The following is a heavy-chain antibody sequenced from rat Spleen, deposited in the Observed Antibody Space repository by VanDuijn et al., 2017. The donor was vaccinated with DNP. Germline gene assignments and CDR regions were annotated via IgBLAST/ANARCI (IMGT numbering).Heavy chain of an antibody. CDR2: ISPSGGST. V-gene: IGHV5S10*01. CDR3: ATSAY. J-gene: IGHJ2*01. CDR1: GFTFSDYN. Sequence: EVQLVESGGGLVQPGRSLKLSCAASGFTFSDYNMAWVRLAPKRGLEWVATISPSGGSTYYRDSVKGRFTISRDNAKSTLYLQMDSLRSEDTATYYCATSAYWGQGVMVTVSS.